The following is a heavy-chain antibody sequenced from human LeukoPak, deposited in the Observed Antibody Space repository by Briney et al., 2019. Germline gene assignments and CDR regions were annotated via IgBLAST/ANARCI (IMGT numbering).Heavy chain of an antibody. D-gene: IGHD2-15*01. V-gene: IGHV1-69*04. CDR3: ARDHCSGGSCYSRGPWHNWFDP. Sequence: GASVKVSCKASGGTFSSYAISWVRQAPGQGLEWMGRIIPIFGIANYAQKFQGRVTITADKSTSTAYMELSSLRSEDTAVYYCARDHCSGGSCYSRGPWHNWFDPWGQGTLVIVSS. J-gene: IGHJ5*02. CDR2: IIPIFGIA. CDR1: GGTFSSYA.